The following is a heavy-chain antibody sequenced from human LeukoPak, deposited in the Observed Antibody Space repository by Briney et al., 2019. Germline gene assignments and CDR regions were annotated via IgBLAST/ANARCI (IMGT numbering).Heavy chain of an antibody. CDR1: GGSFSGYY. CDR2: INHSGST. V-gene: IGHV4-34*01. Sequence: SETLSLTCAVYGGSFSGYYWSWIRQPPGKGLEWIGEINHSGSTNYNPSLKSRVTISVDTSKNQFSLKLSSVTAADTAVYYCARRGDYGDNWFDPWGQGTLVTVSS. D-gene: IGHD4-17*01. J-gene: IGHJ5*02. CDR3: ARRGDYGDNWFDP.